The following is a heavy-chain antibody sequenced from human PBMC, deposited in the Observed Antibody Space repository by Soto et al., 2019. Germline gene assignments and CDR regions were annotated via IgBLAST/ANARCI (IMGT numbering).Heavy chain of an antibody. CDR2: INHSGST. D-gene: IGHD6-13*01. CDR1: GGSFSGYY. Sequence: SETLSLTCAVYGGSFSGYYWSWIRQPPGKGLEWIGEINHSGSTNYNPSLKSRVTISVDTSKNQFSLKLSSVTAADTAVYYCARVGAAAVFDYWGQGTLVTVSS. CDR3: ARVGAAAVFDY. J-gene: IGHJ4*02. V-gene: IGHV4-34*01.